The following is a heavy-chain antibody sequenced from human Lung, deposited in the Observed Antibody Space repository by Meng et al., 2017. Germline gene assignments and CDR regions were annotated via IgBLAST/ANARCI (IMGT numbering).Heavy chain of an antibody. D-gene: IGHD3-10*01. CDR1: GGSSSSSNW. V-gene: IGHV4-4*02. CDR2: IYHSGST. CDR3: ARGSITMVRGVSVFDP. J-gene: IGHJ5*02. Sequence: QGQRQGVGPGSVKRSGTPSLTCAVSGGSSSSSNWWSWVRQPPGKGLEWIAEIYHSGSTNYNPSLKSRVTISVDKSKNQFSLKLSSVTAADTAVYYCARGSITMVRGVSVFDPWGQGTLVTISS.